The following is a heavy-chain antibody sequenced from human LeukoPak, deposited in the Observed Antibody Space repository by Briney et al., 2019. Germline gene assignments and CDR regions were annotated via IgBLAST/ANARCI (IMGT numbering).Heavy chain of an antibody. CDR1: RYTFSSYS. Sequence: GGSLRLSCAASRYTFSSYSMNWVRQAPGKGLEWVSSISSSSSYIYYADSVKGRFTIPRDNAKNSLYLQMNSLRPEDTAVYSCGIREITFGGVPHPWGDRTLVTVSS. CDR3: GIREITFGGVPHP. V-gene: IGHV3-21*01. CDR2: ISSSSSYI. J-gene: IGHJ5*02. D-gene: IGHD3-16*01.